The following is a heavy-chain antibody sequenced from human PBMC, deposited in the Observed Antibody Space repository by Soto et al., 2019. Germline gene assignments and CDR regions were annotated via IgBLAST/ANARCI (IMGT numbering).Heavy chain of an antibody. CDR2: ISSDGSTI. Sequence: GGSLRLSCTASGFPFSSSAMNWVRQAPGKGLEWVSAISSDGSTIYYADSVKGRFTISRDNSKNTLYLQMNSLRAEDTAVYYCAKDQEYYYDSSGYYYWGQGTLVTVSS. V-gene: IGHV3-23*01. CDR1: GFPFSSSA. J-gene: IGHJ4*02. D-gene: IGHD3-22*01. CDR3: AKDQEYYYDSSGYYY.